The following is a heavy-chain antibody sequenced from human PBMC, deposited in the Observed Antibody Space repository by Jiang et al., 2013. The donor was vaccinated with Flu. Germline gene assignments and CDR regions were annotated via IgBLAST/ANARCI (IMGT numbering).Heavy chain of an antibody. D-gene: IGHD3-22*01. CDR1: GGTFSSYA. Sequence: EVKKPGSSVKVSCKASGGTFSSYAISWVRQAPGQGLEWMGGIIPIFGTANYAQKFQGRVTITADESTSTAYMELSSLRSEDTAVYYCARPYYYDSSGDDAFDIWGQGTMVTVSS. CDR3: ARPYYYDSSGDDAFDI. J-gene: IGHJ3*02. CDR2: IIPIFGTA. V-gene: IGHV1-69*01.